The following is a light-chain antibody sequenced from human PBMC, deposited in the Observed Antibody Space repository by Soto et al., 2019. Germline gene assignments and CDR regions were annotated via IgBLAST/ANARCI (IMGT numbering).Light chain of an antibody. V-gene: IGKV3-15*01. J-gene: IGKJ1*01. CDR1: QSVSSN. CDR3: QQYNTWPGPWT. Sequence: EIVMTQSPATLSVYRGERATLSCRASQSVSSNLAWYQQKPGQAPRLLIYGASTRATGIPVRFSGSWSGTEFTLTISSLQSEDFAVYYCQQYNTWPGPWTFGQGTKVEIK. CDR2: GAS.